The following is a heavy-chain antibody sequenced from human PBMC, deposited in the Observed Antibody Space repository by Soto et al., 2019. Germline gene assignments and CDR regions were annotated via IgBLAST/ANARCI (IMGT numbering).Heavy chain of an antibody. Sequence: GGSLRLSCAASGFTFSSYSMNWVRQAPGKGLEWVSSISSSSSYIYYADSVKGRFTISRDNAKNSLYLQMNSLRAEDTAVYYCARGYPDIVVVVAIGGWFAPWGQGTLVTVSS. CDR2: ISSSSSYI. J-gene: IGHJ5*02. CDR1: GFTFSSYS. D-gene: IGHD2-15*01. CDR3: ARGYPDIVVVVAIGGWFAP. V-gene: IGHV3-21*01.